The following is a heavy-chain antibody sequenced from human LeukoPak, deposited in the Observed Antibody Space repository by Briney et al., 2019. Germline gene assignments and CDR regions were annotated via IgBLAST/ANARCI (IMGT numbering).Heavy chain of an antibody. V-gene: IGHV4-39*07. D-gene: IGHD5-24*01. CDR3: ARGMEMATMRH. CDR1: GGSISSSSYY. CDR2: IYYSGST. Sequence: SETLSLTCTVSGGSISSSSYYWGWIRQPPGKGLEWIGSIYYSGSTYYNPSLKSRVTISVDTSKNQFSLKLSSVTAADTAVYYCARGMEMATMRHWGQGTLVTVSS. J-gene: IGHJ4*02.